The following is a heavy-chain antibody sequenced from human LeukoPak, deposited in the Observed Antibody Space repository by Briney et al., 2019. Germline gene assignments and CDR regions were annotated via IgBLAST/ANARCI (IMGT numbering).Heavy chain of an antibody. CDR1: GFTFSSYA. CDR2: ISGSGGGT. Sequence: GGSLRLSCAASGFTFSSYAMSWVRQAPGKGLEWVSAISGSGGGTYYADSVKGRFTISRDNSKNTLYLQTNSLRAEDTAVYYCAKVMVGYSSGWLTFDYWGQGTLVTVSS. V-gene: IGHV3-23*01. D-gene: IGHD6-19*01. J-gene: IGHJ4*02. CDR3: AKVMVGYSSGWLTFDY.